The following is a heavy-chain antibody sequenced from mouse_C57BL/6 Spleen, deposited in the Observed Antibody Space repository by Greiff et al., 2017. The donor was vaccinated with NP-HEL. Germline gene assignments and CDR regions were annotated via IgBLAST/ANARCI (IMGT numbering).Heavy chain of an antibody. CDR1: GYTFTSYG. Sequence: VQLQQSGAELARPGASVKLSCKASGYTFTSYGISWVKQRTGQGLEWIGEIYPRSGNTYYNEKFKGKATLTADKSSSTAYMELRSLTSEDTAVYFCARERELGQDYFDYWGQGTTLTVSS. D-gene: IGHD4-1*01. CDR2: IYPRSGNT. CDR3: ARERELGQDYFDY. J-gene: IGHJ2*01. V-gene: IGHV1-81*01.